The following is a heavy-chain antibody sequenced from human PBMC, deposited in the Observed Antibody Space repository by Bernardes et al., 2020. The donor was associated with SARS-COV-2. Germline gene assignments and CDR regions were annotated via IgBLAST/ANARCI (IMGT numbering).Heavy chain of an antibody. J-gene: IGHJ6*02. Sequence: ASVKVSCKASGYTFTNYGISWVRQAPGQGLEWMGWISAYNGNTNYAQKLQGRVTMTTDTSTSTACMELRSLRSDDTAVYYCARDSPRTYYDFWSGYYKNYYYYDMDVWGLGTTVTVSS. V-gene: IGHV1-18*01. CDR1: GYTFTNYG. CDR3: ARDSPRTYYDFWSGYYKNYYYYDMDV. CDR2: ISAYNGNT. D-gene: IGHD3-3*01.